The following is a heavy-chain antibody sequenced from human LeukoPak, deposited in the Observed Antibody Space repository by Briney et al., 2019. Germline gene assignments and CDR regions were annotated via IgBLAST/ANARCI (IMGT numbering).Heavy chain of an antibody. CDR1: GYSFTSYW. V-gene: IGHV5-10-1*01. Sequence: PGESLKISCKGSGYSFTSYWISWVRQMPGKGLEWMGRIDPSDSYTDYSPSFQGHVTISGDKSISTAFLQWSSLKASDTAIYYCARHFDSGYSSGWYIYWGQGTLVTVSS. J-gene: IGHJ4*02. D-gene: IGHD6-19*01. CDR3: ARHFDSGYSSGWYIY. CDR2: IDPSDSYT.